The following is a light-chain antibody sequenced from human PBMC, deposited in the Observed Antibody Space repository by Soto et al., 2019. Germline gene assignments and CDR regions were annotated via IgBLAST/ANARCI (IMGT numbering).Light chain of an antibody. CDR2: EVT. V-gene: IGLV2-14*01. CDR1: SGDIGGYNY. CDR3: SSYTTNITPVV. Sequence: QSALTQPASASGSPGQSITISCTGTSGDIGGYNYVSWYQQHPGKAPKLLISEVTNRPSGVSNRFSGSKSGNTASLTISGLQAEDEADYYCSSYTTNITPVVFGGGTKLTVL. J-gene: IGLJ2*01.